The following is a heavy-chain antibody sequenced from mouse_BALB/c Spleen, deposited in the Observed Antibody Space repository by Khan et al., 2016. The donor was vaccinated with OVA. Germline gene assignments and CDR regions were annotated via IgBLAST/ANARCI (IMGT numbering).Heavy chain of an antibody. D-gene: IGHD2-5*01. CDR2: IWAGGST. CDR1: GFSLTNYG. Sequence: QMQLKESGPAMVAPSQRLSITCTVSGFSLTNYGVHWVRQPPGKGLKWLGVIWAGGSTNYNSALMSRLMTSKVNTKSQTFLKMNSLQTDDTAMYNCARYYSNYGWYFDVWGAGTTVTVSS. V-gene: IGHV2-9*02. CDR3: ARYYSNYGWYFDV. J-gene: IGHJ1*01.